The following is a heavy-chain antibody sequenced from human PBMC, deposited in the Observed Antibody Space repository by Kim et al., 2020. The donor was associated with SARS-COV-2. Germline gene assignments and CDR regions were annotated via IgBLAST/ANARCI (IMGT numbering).Heavy chain of an antibody. Sequence: GGSLRLSCAASGFTFSSYAMHWVRQAPGKGLEWVAVISYDGSNKYYADSVKGRFTISRDNSKNTLYLQMNSLRAEDTAVYYCARGGGTYYYDRSGQRAVAHFDYWGQGTLVTVSS. V-gene: IGHV3-30*04. CDR1: GFTFSSYA. J-gene: IGHJ4*02. D-gene: IGHD3-22*01. CDR3: ARGGGTYYYDRSGQRAVAHFDY. CDR2: ISYDGSNK.